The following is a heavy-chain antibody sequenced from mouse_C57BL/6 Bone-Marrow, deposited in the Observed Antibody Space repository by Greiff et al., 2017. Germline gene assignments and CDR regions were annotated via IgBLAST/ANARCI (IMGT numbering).Heavy chain of an antibody. J-gene: IGHJ1*03. V-gene: IGHV1-80*01. Sequence: QVQLQQSGAELVKPGASVKISCKASGYAFSSYWMNWVKQRPGKGLEWIGQIYPGDGDTNYNGKFKGKATLTADKSSSTAYMQLSSLTSEDSAVYFCARKGTTVVATDWYFDVGGTGTTVTVSS. CDR3: ARKGTTVVATDWYFDV. D-gene: IGHD1-1*01. CDR1: GYAFSSYW. CDR2: IYPGDGDT.